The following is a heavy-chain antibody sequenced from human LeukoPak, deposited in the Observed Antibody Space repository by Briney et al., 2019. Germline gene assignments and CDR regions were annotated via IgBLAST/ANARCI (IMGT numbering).Heavy chain of an antibody. CDR1: GYTFTGYY. CDR2: INPNSGGT. Sequence: ASVKVSCKASGYTFTGYYMHWVRQAPGQGLEWMGWINPNSGGTNYAQKFQGRVTMTRDTSISTAYMELSRLRSDDTAVYYCARGLYYYGSAGEDYFDYWGQGTLVTVSS. CDR3: ARGLYYYGSAGEDYFDY. J-gene: IGHJ4*02. V-gene: IGHV1-2*02. D-gene: IGHD3-10*01.